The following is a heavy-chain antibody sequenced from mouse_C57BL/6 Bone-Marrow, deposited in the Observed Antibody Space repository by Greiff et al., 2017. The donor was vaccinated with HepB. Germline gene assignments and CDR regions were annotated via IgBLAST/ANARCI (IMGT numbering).Heavy chain of an antibody. CDR2: ISSGGSYT. J-gene: IGHJ3*01. Sequence: EVQLVESGGDLVKPGGSLKLSCAASGFTFSSYGMSWVRQTPDKRLEWVATISSGGSYTYYPDSVKGRFTISRDNAKNTLYLQMSSLKSEDTAMYYCARQGYYYGSSPGRAYWGQGTLVTVSA. CDR3: ARQGYYYGSSPGRAY. CDR1: GFTFSSYG. D-gene: IGHD1-1*01. V-gene: IGHV5-6*01.